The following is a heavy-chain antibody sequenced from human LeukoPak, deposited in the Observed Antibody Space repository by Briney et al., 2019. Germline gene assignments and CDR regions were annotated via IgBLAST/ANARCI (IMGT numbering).Heavy chain of an antibody. Sequence: GGSLRLSCAASGFTFSSYVMHWVRQAPGKGLEWVALIWFDGSIKYYADSVKGRFTISRDNSKNTLYLQMNSLRAEDTAVYYCAKDLGAAAGPFDYWGQGTLVTVSS. CDR3: AKDLGAAAGPFDY. CDR1: GFTFSSYV. V-gene: IGHV3-30*02. CDR2: IWFDGSIK. J-gene: IGHJ4*02. D-gene: IGHD6-13*01.